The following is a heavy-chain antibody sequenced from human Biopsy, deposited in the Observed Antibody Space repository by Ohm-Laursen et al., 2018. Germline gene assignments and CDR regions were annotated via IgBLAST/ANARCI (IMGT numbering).Heavy chain of an antibody. Sequence: TLSLTCTVSGGSISDSTYHWGWIRQSPGRGLEWIGNIYYSGNTDYSPSLKSRVTISVDTSNNHFSLKLRSVTAADTAVYYCARQVDFWGGYVDYWGQGTLVAVSS. V-gene: IGHV4-39*01. CDR2: IYYSGNT. D-gene: IGHD3-3*01. CDR3: ARQVDFWGGYVDY. J-gene: IGHJ4*02. CDR1: GGSISDSTYH.